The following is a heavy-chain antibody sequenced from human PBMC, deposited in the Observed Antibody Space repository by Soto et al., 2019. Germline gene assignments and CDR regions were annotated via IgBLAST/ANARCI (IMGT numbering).Heavy chain of an antibody. J-gene: IGHJ3*01. CDR1: GYDLRNYW. Sequence: SLPISCKASGYDLRNYWIAWVRQMPGKGLEWMGIIYPSDSNAKYSPSFQGQVTFSADKSISTAYLHLNNLKASDTAMYYCSRRLAFWGQGTMVTVSS. CDR2: IYPSDSNA. V-gene: IGHV5-51*01. CDR3: SRRLAF.